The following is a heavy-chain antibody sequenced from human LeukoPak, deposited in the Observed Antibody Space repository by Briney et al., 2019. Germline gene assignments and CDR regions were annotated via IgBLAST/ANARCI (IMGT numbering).Heavy chain of an antibody. D-gene: IGHD6-6*01. V-gene: IGHV1-2*06. J-gene: IGHJ4*02. CDR3: ARFSHYSSSSGGAY. Sequence: ASVKVSCKASGYTFTFYYIHWVRQAPGQGLEWMGRIYPDSGDTNYAQEFQGRVTMTRDTSISTAYMELSSLTSDDTAVYYCARFSHYSSSSGGAYWGQGTLVTVSS. CDR2: IYPDSGDT. CDR1: GYTFTFYY.